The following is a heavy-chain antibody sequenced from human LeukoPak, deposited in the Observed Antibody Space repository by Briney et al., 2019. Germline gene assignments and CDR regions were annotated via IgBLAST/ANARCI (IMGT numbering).Heavy chain of an antibody. Sequence: TGGSLRLSCAASRFTFSTYAMHWVRQAPGKGLEWVAVISYDGNDKYYADSVKGRFTISRDSSKNTLSLQMNNLRAEDTAIYYCTRSGYRHPYHFDSWGQGTLVIVSS. D-gene: IGHD3-22*01. CDR1: RFTFSTYA. V-gene: IGHV3-30*14. J-gene: IGHJ4*02. CDR3: TRSGYRHPYHFDS. CDR2: ISYDGNDK.